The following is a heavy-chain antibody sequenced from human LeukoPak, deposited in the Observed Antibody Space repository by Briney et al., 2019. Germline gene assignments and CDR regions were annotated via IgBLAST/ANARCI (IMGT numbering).Heavy chain of an antibody. CDR3: ARDPSSSWSIEYYFDY. Sequence: GGSLRLSCAASGFTFSSYSMNWVRQAPGKGLEWVSSISSSSSYIYYADSVKGRFTISRDNAKNSLYLQMNSLRAEDTAVYYCARDPSSSWSIEYYFDYWGQGTLVTVSS. J-gene: IGHJ4*02. CDR1: GFTFSSYS. CDR2: ISSSSSYI. V-gene: IGHV3-21*01. D-gene: IGHD6-13*01.